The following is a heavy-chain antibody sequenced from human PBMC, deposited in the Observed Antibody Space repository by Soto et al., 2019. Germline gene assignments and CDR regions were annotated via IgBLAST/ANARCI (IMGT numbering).Heavy chain of an antibody. J-gene: IGHJ4*02. CDR3: ARDGSGYSGSYYIDYFIY. V-gene: IGHV1-3*01. CDR1: GNTFPNYA. Sequence: QVQLVQSGAELKKPGASVRVSCKSSGNTFPNYAIHWVRQAPGQRPEWMGWINGGNGNTYYSENFQGRVTFTRDTSASTVYMELSSLRSEDTAIYYCARDGSGYSGSYYIDYFIYGGQGALVTVSS. CDR2: INGGNGNT. D-gene: IGHD1-26*01.